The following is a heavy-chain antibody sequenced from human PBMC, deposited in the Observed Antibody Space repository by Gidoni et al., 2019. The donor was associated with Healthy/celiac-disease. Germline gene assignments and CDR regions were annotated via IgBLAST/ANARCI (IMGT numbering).Heavy chain of an antibody. D-gene: IGHD2-2*01. V-gene: IGHV3-11*01. Sequence: WVSYISSSGSTIYYADSVTGRFTISRDNAKNSLYLQMNSLRAEDTAVYYCARESYCSSTSCYEYDYWGQGTLVTVSS. J-gene: IGHJ4*02. CDR3: ARESYCSSTSCYEYDY. CDR2: ISSSGSTI.